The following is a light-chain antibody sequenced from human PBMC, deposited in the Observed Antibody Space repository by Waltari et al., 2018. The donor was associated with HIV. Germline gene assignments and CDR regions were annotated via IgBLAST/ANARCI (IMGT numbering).Light chain of an antibody. CDR3: GTWDNTLIAFWM. CDR2: DNN. V-gene: IGLV1-51*01. Sequence: QSVLTQPPSVSAAPAQSLTITRFGGSSNLGNQYVSWSQQLPGKPPKLLIYDNNKRPSGIPDRFSASKSGTSATLGITGVQTADEADYYCGTWDNTLIAFWMFGGGTKLTVL. CDR1: SSNLGNQY. J-gene: IGLJ3*02.